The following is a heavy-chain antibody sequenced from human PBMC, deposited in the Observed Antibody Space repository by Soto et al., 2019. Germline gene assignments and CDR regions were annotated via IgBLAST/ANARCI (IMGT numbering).Heavy chain of an antibody. CDR1: GDNVSSNSAT. CDR2: TYYRSKWYN. Sequence: STTLSLTCAISGDNVSSNSATWNWIRQSPSRGLEWLGRTYYRSKWYNEYAVSAKSRITINPDTSKNQFSLQLNSVTPEDTAVYYCARATRTWFDPWGQGTLVTVSS. D-gene: IGHD4-17*01. J-gene: IGHJ5*02. CDR3: ARATRTWFDP. V-gene: IGHV6-1*01.